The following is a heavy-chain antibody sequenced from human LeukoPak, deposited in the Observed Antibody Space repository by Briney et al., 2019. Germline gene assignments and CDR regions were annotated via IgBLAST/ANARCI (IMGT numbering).Heavy chain of an antibody. J-gene: IGHJ4*02. CDR2: ISSSSSYI. Sequence: WGSLRLSCAASGFTFSSYSMNWVRQAPGKGLEWVSSISSSSSYIYYADSVKGRFTISRDNAKNSLYLQMNSLRAEDTAVYSCARVGREFRGVIIFDYWGQGTLVTVSS. V-gene: IGHV3-21*01. CDR3: ARVGREFRGVIIFDY. D-gene: IGHD3-10*01. CDR1: GFTFSSYS.